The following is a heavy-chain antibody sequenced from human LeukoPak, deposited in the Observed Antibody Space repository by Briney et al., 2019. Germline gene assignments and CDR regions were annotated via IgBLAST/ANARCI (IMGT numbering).Heavy chain of an antibody. V-gene: IGHV3-48*01. CDR1: GFTFSSYA. D-gene: IGHD3-22*01. J-gene: IGHJ4*02. CDR3: ARGSTYYDSSGQVPFDY. Sequence: GGSLRLSCAASGFTFSSYAMHWVRQAPGKGLEWGSYISGSSSTIYYADSVKGRFTISRDNGKNTLYLQTNSLRAEDTAVYYCARGSTYYDSSGQVPFDYWGQGTLVTVSS. CDR2: ISGSSSTI.